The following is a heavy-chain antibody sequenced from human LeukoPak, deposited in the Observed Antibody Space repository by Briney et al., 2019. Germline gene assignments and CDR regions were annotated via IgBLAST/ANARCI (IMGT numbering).Heavy chain of an antibody. J-gene: IGHJ4*02. CDR1: GFTFSTFG. Sequence: GGSLRLSCAASGFTFSTFGMHWARRAPGKGLEWVAVIWNDGSKKFYAESLKRRFTISTYNSQNTLYLQINRLRAEDTAVYYCGKDSLGGDYWGQGTLVTVSS. V-gene: IGHV3-33*06. CDR2: IWNDGSKK. CDR3: GKDSLGGDY. D-gene: IGHD3-16*01.